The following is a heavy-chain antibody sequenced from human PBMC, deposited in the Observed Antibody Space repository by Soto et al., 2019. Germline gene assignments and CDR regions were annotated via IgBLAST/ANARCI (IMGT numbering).Heavy chain of an antibody. Sequence: SETLSLTCTVSGGSISSGGYYWSWIRQHPGKGLEWIGYIYYSGSTYYNPSLKSRVTISVDTSKNQFSLKLSSVTAADTAVYYCVRGRVRQLLWFMSFAYWAQGTLVTVS. CDR2: IYYSGST. CDR1: GGSISSGGYY. D-gene: IGHD2-2*01. CDR3: VRGRVRQLLWFMSFAY. J-gene: IGHJ4*02. V-gene: IGHV4-31*03.